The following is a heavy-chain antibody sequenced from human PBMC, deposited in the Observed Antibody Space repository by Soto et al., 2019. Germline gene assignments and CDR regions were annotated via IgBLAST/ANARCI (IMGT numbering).Heavy chain of an antibody. V-gene: IGHV4-34*01. CDR2: IDHSGSI. CDR1: GGSFSGYY. CDR3: ATGGGAAPGT. Sequence: SETLSLTCAVYGGSFSGYYWSWIRQTPGKGLEWIGEIDHSGSIKYNPSLESRVSISLDTSRNQFSLKLSSVTAADSAVFYCATGGGAAPGTWGQGALVTVSS. D-gene: IGHD6-13*01. J-gene: IGHJ4*02.